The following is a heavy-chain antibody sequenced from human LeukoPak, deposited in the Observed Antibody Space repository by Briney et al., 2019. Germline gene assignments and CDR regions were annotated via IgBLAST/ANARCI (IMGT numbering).Heavy chain of an antibody. CDR3: AYCGGDCYSGYFDY. J-gene: IGHJ4*02. CDR2: IYYSGST. CDR1: GVSISSSSYY. V-gene: IGHV4-39*01. D-gene: IGHD2-21*02. Sequence: SETLSLTCTVSGVSISSSSYYWGWIRQPPGKGLEWIGSIYYSGSTYYNPSLKSRVTISVDTSKNQFSLKLSSVTAADTAVYYCAYCGGDCYSGYFDYWGQGTLVTVSS.